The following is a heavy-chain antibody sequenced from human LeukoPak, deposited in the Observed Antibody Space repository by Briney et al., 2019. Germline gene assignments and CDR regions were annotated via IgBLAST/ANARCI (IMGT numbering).Heavy chain of an antibody. CDR1: GFTFSSYW. J-gene: IGHJ4*02. V-gene: IGHV3-74*01. D-gene: IGHD5-24*01. CDR3: ARRVQGMAPYYFDY. CDR2: INSDGGST. Sequence: GGSLRLSCTASGFTFSSYWMHWVRQAPGKGLVWVSRINSDGGSTSYADSVKGRFTISRDNAKNTLYLQMNSLRAEDTAVYYCARRVQGMAPYYFDYWGQGTLVTVSS.